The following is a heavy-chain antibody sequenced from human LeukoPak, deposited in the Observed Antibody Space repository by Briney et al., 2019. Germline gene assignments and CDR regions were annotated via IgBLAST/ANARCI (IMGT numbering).Heavy chain of an antibody. CDR2: IYHSGST. D-gene: IGHD6-13*01. V-gene: IGHV4-39*07. Sequence: SETLSLTCTVSGGSISSSSYYWGWIRQPPGKGLEWIGSIYHSGSTYYNPSLKSRVTISVDTSKNQFSLKLSSVTAADTAVYYCARNSSSWYFIDYRGQGTLVTVSS. J-gene: IGHJ4*02. CDR3: ARNSSSWYFIDY. CDR1: GGSISSSSYY.